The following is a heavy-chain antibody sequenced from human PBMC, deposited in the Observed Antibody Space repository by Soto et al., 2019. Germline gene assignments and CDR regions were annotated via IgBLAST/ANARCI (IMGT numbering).Heavy chain of an antibody. D-gene: IGHD3-22*01. J-gene: IGHJ5*02. V-gene: IGHV1-69*13. CDR1: GGTFSSYA. CDR2: IIPIFGTA. CDR3: ARGITMIVVVIQNWFDP. Sequence: ASVKVSCKASGGTFSSYAISWVRQAPGQGLEWMGGIIPIFGTANYAQKFQGRVTITADESTSTAYMELSSLRSEDTAVYYCARGITMIVVVIQNWFDPWGQGTLVTVSS.